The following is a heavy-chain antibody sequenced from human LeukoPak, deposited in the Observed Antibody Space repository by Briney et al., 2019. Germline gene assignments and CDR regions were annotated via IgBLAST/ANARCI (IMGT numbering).Heavy chain of an antibody. CDR1: GYTFTSYG. D-gene: IGHD1-26*01. V-gene: IGHV1-18*01. J-gene: IGHJ6*02. Sequence: GASVKVSCKASGYTFTSYGISWVRQAPGQGLEWMGWISAYNGNTNYAQKLQGRVTMTTDTSTSTAYMELRSLRSDDTAVYYCARDFSGSYVVAQHYYYYGMDVWGQGTTVTVSS. CDR3: ARDFSGSYVVAQHYYYYGMDV. CDR2: ISAYNGNT.